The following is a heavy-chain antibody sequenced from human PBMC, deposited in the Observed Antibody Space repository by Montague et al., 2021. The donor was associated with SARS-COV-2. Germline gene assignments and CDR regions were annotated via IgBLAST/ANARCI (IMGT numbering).Heavy chain of an antibody. CDR1: GGSFSTYS. CDR2: IHHGGST. CDR3: ARLGDGVVPSPILGVGPYYSYYYRGV. Sequence: SETLSLTCAVYGGSFSTYSWNWIRQPPGKGLEWIGEIHHGGSTNYNPSLKSRVTISADTSKNQFPLKLTSVAAADTAVYYCARLGDGVVPSPILGVGPYYSYYYRGVWGKGTTVTVSS. J-gene: IGHJ6*03. V-gene: IGHV4-34*01. D-gene: IGHD3-10*01.